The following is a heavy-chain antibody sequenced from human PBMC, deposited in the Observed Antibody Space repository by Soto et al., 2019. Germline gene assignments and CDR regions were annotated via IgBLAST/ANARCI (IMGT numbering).Heavy chain of an antibody. J-gene: IGHJ5*02. Sequence: PSETLSLTCSVSGDSISSSYWSWIRQPPEKGLEWIGYIYYSGSTNYNSSLKSRVTISLDTSKNQFSLKVSSVTAADTAVYYCARGYDWFDPWGQGTLVTVSS. CDR2: IYYSGST. V-gene: IGHV4-59*01. D-gene: IGHD5-12*01. CDR1: GDSISSSY. CDR3: ARGYDWFDP.